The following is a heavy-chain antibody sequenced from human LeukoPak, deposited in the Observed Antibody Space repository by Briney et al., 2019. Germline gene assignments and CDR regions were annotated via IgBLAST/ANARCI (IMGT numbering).Heavy chain of an antibody. CDR1: GFTFSRYA. V-gene: IGHV3-21*06. CDR3: AREDYSSGNPTIDT. D-gene: IGHD3-10*01. J-gene: IGHJ5*02. CDR2: IGASGSYM. Sequence: GGSLRPSCAASGFTFSRYAMKWVRQAPGKGLEWVSCIGASGSYMYYADSVKGRFTISRDNAKNSMYLQMNSLRAEDAAVYYCAREDYSSGNPTIDTWGQGTLVTVSS.